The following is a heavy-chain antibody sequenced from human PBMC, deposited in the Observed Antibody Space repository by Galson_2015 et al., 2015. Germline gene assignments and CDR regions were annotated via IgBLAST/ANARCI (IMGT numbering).Heavy chain of an antibody. Sequence: SLRLSCAASGFTFSDYYMSWLRQAPGKGLEWVSSLRRSGSTIYYADSVKGRFTISRDNAKNSLYLQMNSLRAEDTAVYYCARGGEERSGYCHGGAIHYHYRDVWGKGTPFPVSS. CDR2: LRRSGSTI. D-gene: IGHD3-3*01. CDR1: GFTFSDYY. J-gene: IGHJ6*03. CDR3: ARGGEERSGYCHGGAIHYHYRDV. V-gene: IGHV3-11*01.